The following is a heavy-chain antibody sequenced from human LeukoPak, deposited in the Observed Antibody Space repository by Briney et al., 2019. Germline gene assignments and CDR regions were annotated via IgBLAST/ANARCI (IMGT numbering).Heavy chain of an antibody. Sequence: GGSLRLSCAASGFTFSNYWMHWVRQAPGKGLVWVSRIYIDGTGTFYADSVKGRFTISRDNAKNTLYLQMNSLRVEDTAVYYCARAPPSSGYSYHFDIWGQGTMVTVSS. CDR3: ARAPPSSGYSYHFDI. J-gene: IGHJ3*02. V-gene: IGHV3-74*01. CDR2: IYIDGTGT. D-gene: IGHD5-18*01. CDR1: GFTFSNYW.